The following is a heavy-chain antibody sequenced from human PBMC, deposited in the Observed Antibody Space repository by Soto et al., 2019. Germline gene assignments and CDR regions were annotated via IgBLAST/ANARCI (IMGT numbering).Heavy chain of an antibody. V-gene: IGHV3-30*03. J-gene: IGHJ4*02. CDR1: GFTFSSYA. CDR2: ISIRGGDE. D-gene: IGHD6-6*01. CDR3: ARGTIVARQHLDY. Sequence: QVQLVESGGGVVQPGKSLTLSCAASGFTFSSYAMHWARQAPGKGLEWVTVISIRGGDEYYAESVRGRFTISRDDSKNTLYVQMDSLRVEDTAVYYCARGTIVARQHLDYWGQGTLVTVSS.